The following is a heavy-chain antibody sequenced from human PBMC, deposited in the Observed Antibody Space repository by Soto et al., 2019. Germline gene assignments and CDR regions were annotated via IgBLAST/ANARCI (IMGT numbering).Heavy chain of an antibody. Sequence: QVQLQESGPGLVKPSETLSLTCTVSGGSISSYYWSWIRQPPGKGLEWIGYIYYSGSTNYNTSLTSRVTISVDTSKNQFSLKLSSVTAADTAVYYCASLWFGELLRDWGQGTLVTVSS. CDR3: ASLWFGELLRD. CDR1: GGSISSYY. D-gene: IGHD3-10*01. CDR2: IYYSGST. J-gene: IGHJ4*02. V-gene: IGHV4-59*01.